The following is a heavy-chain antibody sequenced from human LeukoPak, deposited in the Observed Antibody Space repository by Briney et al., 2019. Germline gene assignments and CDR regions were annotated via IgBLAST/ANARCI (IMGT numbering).Heavy chain of an antibody. Sequence: SETLSLTCAVYGGSFSGYYWSWIRQPPGKGLEWIGEINHSGSTNYNPSLKSRVTISVDTSKNQFSLKLSSVTAADTAVYYCARGPSDYWGQGTLVTVSS. CDR1: GGSFSGYY. V-gene: IGHV4-34*01. CDR3: ARGPSDY. J-gene: IGHJ4*02. CDR2: INHSGST.